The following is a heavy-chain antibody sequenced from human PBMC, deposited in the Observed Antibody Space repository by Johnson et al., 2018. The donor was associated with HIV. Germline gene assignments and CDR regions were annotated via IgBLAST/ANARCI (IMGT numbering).Heavy chain of an antibody. J-gene: IGHJ3*02. CDR2: IYSGGST. CDR3: ARGWVGSTVTTSAGAFDI. V-gene: IGHV3-66*03. Sequence: VQLVESGGGLIQPGGSLRLSCAASGFTVSSNYMSWVRQAPGKGLEWASVIYSGGSTYYADSVKGRFTLSRDNSNSTLYLQMTSLRAEDTAVYFCARGWVGSTVTTSAGAFDIWGQGTMVTVSS. D-gene: IGHD4-17*01. CDR1: GFTVSSNY.